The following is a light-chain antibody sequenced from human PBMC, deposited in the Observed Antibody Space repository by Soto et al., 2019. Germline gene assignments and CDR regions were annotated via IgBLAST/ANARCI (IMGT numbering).Light chain of an antibody. V-gene: IGLV2-14*01. CDR2: EVT. J-gene: IGLJ1*01. Sequence: QSALTQPASVSGSPGQSITISCTATSRDGADYKDGPWYQQHPGNAPKLMIYEVTYRPSGVSNRFSGSKSGNTASLTISGLQAEDEAEYYCSSYTTSSTVFGTGTKLTVL. CDR1: SRDGADYKD. CDR3: SSYTTSSTV.